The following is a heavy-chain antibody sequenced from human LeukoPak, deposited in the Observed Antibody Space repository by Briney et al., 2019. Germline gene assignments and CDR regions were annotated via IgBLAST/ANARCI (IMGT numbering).Heavy chain of an antibody. CDR1: GFTFSSYA. J-gene: IGHJ5*02. Sequence: PGGSLRLSCAASGFTFSSYAMSWVRQAPGKGLEWVSDISGSGRGGSTHYADSVKGRFTISRDNAKNSLYLQMNSLRAEDTAVYYCARGSLFSRAARSFFSWGQGTLVTVSS. D-gene: IGHD6-6*01. CDR3: ARGSLFSRAARSFFS. V-gene: IGHV3-23*01. CDR2: ISGSGRGGST.